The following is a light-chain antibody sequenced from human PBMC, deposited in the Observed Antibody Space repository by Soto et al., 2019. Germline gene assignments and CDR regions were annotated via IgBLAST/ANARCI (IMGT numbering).Light chain of an antibody. J-gene: IGLJ3*02. V-gene: IGLV1-47*01. Sequence: QSVLTQPPSASGAPGQRVTSSWSGRSSNIGSHFVSWYQHLPGTAPKIFIYRENQRPAGVPDRFSGSKSGISACLAINGLRSEDEGDYCCAVWDASLNGTVFGGGTQLTVL. CDR3: AVWDASLNGTV. CDR2: REN. CDR1: SSNIGSHF.